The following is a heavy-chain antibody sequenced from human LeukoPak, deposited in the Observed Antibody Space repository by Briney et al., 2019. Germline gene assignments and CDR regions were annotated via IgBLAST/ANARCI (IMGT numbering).Heavy chain of an antibody. CDR1: GFTFTNYA. D-gene: IGHD4-17*01. V-gene: IGHV3-30*04. Sequence: GRSLRLSCAASGFTFTNYAMHWVRQAPGKGLEWVAVISYDETNKYYEDSVKGRFTISGDNSKNTLYLQMNSLRAEDTAVYYCAKDRREYGDYVLLDYWGQGTLVTVSS. CDR3: AKDRREYGDYVLLDY. CDR2: ISYDETNK. J-gene: IGHJ4*02.